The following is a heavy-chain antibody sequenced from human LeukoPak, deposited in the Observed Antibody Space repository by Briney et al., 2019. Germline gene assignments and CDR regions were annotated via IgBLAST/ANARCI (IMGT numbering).Heavy chain of an antibody. CDR3: ARGMYDLQLGAWFDP. CDR2: IYFIGTS. V-gene: IGHV4-59*01. CDR1: GVSISTDY. J-gene: IGHJ5*02. Sequence: SGTLSLTCTVSGVSISTDYWSWIRQPPGKGLECIGFIYFIGTSNYNPSLKSRVTMSVDTSKIQFSLKLSSVTAADTAVYYCARGMYDLQLGAWFDPWGQGTLVTVSS. D-gene: IGHD3-3*01.